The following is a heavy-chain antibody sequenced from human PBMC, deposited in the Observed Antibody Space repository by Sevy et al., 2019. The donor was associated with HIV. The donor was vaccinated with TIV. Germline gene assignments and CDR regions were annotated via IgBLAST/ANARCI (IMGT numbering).Heavy chain of an antibody. Sequence: ASVKVSCKASGGIVRSFAISWVRQASGQGLEWMGGIMPIFGRTDYAQNFQGRVTITADDSTSTAYMELSRLRSDDTATYYCARCLSLSHYYYGMDVWGQGTTVTVSS. J-gene: IGHJ6*02. V-gene: IGHV1-69*13. CDR2: IMPIFGRT. CDR1: GGIVRSFA. D-gene: IGHD2-2*01. CDR3: ARCLSLSHYYYGMDV.